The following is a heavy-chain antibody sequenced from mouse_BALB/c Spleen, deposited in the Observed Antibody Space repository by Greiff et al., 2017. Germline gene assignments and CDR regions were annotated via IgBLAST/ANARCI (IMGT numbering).Heavy chain of an antibody. D-gene: IGHD4-1*01. Sequence: EVKLVESGGGLVQPGGSLRLSCATSGFTFTDYYMSWVRQPPGKALEWLGFIRNKANGYTTEYSASVKGRFTISRDNSQSILYLQMNTLRAEDSATYNCARDKTGYFDYWGQGTTLTVSS. J-gene: IGHJ2*01. CDR3: ARDKTGYFDY. CDR2: IRNKANGYTT. CDR1: GFTFTDYY. V-gene: IGHV7-3*02.